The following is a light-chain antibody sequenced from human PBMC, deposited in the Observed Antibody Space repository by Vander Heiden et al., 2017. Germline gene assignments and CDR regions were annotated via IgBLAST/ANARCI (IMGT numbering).Light chain of an antibody. V-gene: IGLV1-40*01. CDR3: QSYDSSLSGHVV. Sequence: QSVLTQPPSVSGAPGQRVNISCTGSSSNIGAGYDVHWYQQLPGTAPKLLIDGNSNRPSGGPDRVSGSKSGTSASRAITGRQAEDEADYYCQSYDSSLSGHVVFGGGTKLTV. CDR1: SSNIGAGYD. CDR2: GNS. J-gene: IGLJ2*01.